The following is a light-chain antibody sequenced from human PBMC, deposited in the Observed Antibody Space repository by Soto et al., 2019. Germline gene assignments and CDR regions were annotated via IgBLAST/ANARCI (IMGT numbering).Light chain of an antibody. V-gene: IGKV1-5*01. CDR2: DAS. CDR1: QSISSW. Sequence: DIQVTQSPSTLSASVGDRVTFTCRASQSISSWLAWYQQKPGRAPKLLIYDASTLESGVPSRFSGSGSGTEFTLTISRLQTDDFATYDCQQYNTYPWTFGQGTKVEIK. CDR3: QQYNTYPWT. J-gene: IGKJ1*01.